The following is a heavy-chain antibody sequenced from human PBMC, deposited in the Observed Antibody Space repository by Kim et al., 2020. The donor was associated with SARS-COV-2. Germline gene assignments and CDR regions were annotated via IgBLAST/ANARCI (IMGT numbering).Heavy chain of an antibody. CDR3: TTVSMR. V-gene: IGHV3-15*01. CDR2: SDGGTS. J-gene: IGHJ4*02. D-gene: IGHD2-2*01. Sequence: SDGGTSDYAAPVKGRFTISRDDSKNTRYLQMNRLKSEDAGVYYCTTVSMRWGQGTLVTVSS.